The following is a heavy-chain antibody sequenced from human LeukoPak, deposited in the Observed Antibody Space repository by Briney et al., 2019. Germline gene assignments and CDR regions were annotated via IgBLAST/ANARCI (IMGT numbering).Heavy chain of an antibody. CDR3: ARYCRADVGVVGYYYGMDV. Sequence: GGSRRLSCAASGSTFRSSRMTWVRQAPGKGLEWVSSISRSSSYIYYADSVKGRFTNSRDNAKNSLYLQMNSLRAGGTAVYYCARYCRADVGVVGYYYGMDVWGQGTPVTVSS. D-gene: IGHD2-15*01. CDR1: GSTFRSSR. CDR2: ISRSSSYI. V-gene: IGHV3-21*01. J-gene: IGHJ6*02.